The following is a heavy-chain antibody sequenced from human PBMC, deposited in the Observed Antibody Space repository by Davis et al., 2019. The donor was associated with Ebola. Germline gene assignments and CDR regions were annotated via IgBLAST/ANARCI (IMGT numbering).Heavy chain of an antibody. V-gene: IGHV4-59*03. CDR1: GASMTSYY. CDR3: AERGGSV. CDR2: IYYTGNA. Sequence: PSETLSLTCTVSGASMTSYYWSWIRQPPGKRLEWIGSIYYTGNAYYNSSLASRATISVDTSKNQFSLKLTSVTAADTAMYYCAERGGSVWGQGTLVTVSS. J-gene: IGHJ4*02. D-gene: IGHD3-16*01.